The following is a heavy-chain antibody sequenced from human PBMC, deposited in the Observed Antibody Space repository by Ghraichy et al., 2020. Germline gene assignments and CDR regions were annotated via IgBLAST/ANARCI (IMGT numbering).Heavy chain of an antibody. CDR3: TTKEPRDITMVVVAGYPNN. J-gene: IGHJ4*02. D-gene: IGHD3-22*01. V-gene: IGHV3-15*01. CDR1: GFTFSNAW. Sequence: GGSLRLSCAASGFTFSNAWMSWVRQAPGKGLEWVGRIKSKTDGGTTDYAAPVKGRFTISRDDSKNTLYLQINSLKTEDTAVYYCTTKEPRDITMVVVAGYPNNWGQGTLVTVSS. CDR2: IKSKTDGGTT.